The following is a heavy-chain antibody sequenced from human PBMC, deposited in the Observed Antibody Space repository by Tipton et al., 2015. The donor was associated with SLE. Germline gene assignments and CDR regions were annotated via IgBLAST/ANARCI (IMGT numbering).Heavy chain of an antibody. CDR2: THYTGVT. CDR1: GGSISSSSDY. J-gene: IGHJ3*02. D-gene: IGHD2-15*01. V-gene: IGHV4-39*07. CDR3: ATGGYPDAFDM. Sequence: TLSLTCTVSGGSISSSSDYWGWIRQPPGKGLEWIGNTHYTGVTYYNPSLKSRVTISVDASKNQFSLKLTSVTAADTAVYYCATGGYPDAFDMWGQGTMVTVSS.